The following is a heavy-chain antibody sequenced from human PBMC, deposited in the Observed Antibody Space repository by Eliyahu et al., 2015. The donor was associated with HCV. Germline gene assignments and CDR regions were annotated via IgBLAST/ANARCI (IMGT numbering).Heavy chain of an antibody. Sequence: EVKKPGSSVKVSCKASGGTFSSYAISWVRQAPGQGLEWMGGIIPIFGTANYAQKFQGRVTITADESTSTAYMELSSLRSEDTAVYYCARDTRSTIFGVVTSGWFDPWGQGTLVTVSS. CDR2: IIPIFGTA. D-gene: IGHD3-3*01. V-gene: IGHV1-69*01. CDR1: GGTFSSYA. CDR3: ARDTRSTIFGVVTSGWFDP. J-gene: IGHJ5*02.